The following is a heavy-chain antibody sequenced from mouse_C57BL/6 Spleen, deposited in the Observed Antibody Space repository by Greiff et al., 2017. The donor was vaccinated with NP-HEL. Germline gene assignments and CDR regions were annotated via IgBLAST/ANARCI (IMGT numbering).Heavy chain of an antibody. Sequence: EVKVVESGGGLVKPGGSLKLSCAASGFTFSSYAMSWVRQTPEKRLEWVATISDGGSYTYYPDNVKGRFTISRDNAKNNLYLQMSHLKSEDTAMYYCARGGSSGYAMDYWGQGTSVTVSS. V-gene: IGHV5-4*03. J-gene: IGHJ4*01. D-gene: IGHD3-2*02. CDR2: ISDGGSYT. CDR3: ARGGSSGYAMDY. CDR1: GFTFSSYA.